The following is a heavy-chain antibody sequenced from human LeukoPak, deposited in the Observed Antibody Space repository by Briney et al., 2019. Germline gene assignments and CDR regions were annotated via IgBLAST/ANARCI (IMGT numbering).Heavy chain of an antibody. CDR3: ARHCCSGPAKRVFDI. CDR1: GGSIISSDYH. CDR2: ISYSGNT. J-gene: IGHJ3*02. D-gene: IGHD2-15*01. V-gene: IGHV4-39*01. Sequence: SGTLSLTCAVSGGSIISSDYHWGWVRQPPGKGLEWIGNISYSGNTDYNPSLRSRVSISVDTSNNQFSLRLGSVTAADTAVYHCARHCCSGPAKRVFDIWGQGTMVTVSS.